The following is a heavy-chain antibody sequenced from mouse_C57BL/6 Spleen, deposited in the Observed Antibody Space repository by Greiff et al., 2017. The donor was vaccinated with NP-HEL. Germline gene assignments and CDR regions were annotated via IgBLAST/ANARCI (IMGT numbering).Heavy chain of an antibody. CDR2: INPSSGYT. J-gene: IGHJ4*01. CDR3: ARYPHYYGSNYAMDY. Sequence: VKLQESGAELARPGASVKMSCKASGYTFTSYTMHWVKQRPGQGLEWIGYINPSSGYTKYNQKFKDKATLTADKSSSTAYMQLSSLTSEDSAVYYCARYPHYYGSNYAMDYWGQGTSVTVSS. V-gene: IGHV1-4*01. CDR1: GYTFTSYT. D-gene: IGHD1-1*01.